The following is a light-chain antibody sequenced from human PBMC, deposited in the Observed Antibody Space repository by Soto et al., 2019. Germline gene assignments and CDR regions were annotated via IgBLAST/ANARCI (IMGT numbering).Light chain of an antibody. J-gene: IGLJ2*01. CDR3: QAWDSSTVV. Sequence: SSELTQPPSVSVSPGQTASITCSGDKLGDKYACWYQQKPGQSPVLVIYQDSKRPSGIPERFSGSNSGNTATLTISGTQAMDEADCYCQAWDSSTVVFGGGTKLTVL. CDR1: KLGDKY. V-gene: IGLV3-1*01. CDR2: QDS.